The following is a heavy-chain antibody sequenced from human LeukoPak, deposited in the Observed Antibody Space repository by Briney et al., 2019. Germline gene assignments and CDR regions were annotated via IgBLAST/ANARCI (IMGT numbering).Heavy chain of an antibody. CDR3: AEDEAGIPAAGFDY. CDR2: ISWNSGRI. V-gene: IGHV3-9*01. J-gene: IGHJ4*02. CDR1: GFTFDDYA. Sequence: GGSLRLSCAASGFTFDDYAMHWVRQAPGKGLEWVSGISWNSGRIGYADSVKGRFTISRDNAKNSLYLQMNSLRAEDTALFYCAEDEAGIPAAGFDYWGQGTQVTVSS. D-gene: IGHD6-13*01.